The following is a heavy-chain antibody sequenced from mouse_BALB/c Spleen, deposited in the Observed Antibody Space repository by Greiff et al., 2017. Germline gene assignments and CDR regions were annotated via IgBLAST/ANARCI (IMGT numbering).Heavy chain of an antibody. CDR3: AREGKYEGKIAY. CDR1: VYSITRDYA. CDR2: IIYSGST. J-gene: IGHJ3*01. D-gene: IGHD2-1*01. Sequence: EVKVEESGPGLLKPSQSLSLTCTVPVYSITRDYAWNWIRQFPGNKLEWVGYIIYSGSTSYNPSLKSRNSITRDTSQNQFFLQLNAVTTQDTATYYRAREGKYEGKIAYRCQGTLVSVA. V-gene: IGHV3-2*02.